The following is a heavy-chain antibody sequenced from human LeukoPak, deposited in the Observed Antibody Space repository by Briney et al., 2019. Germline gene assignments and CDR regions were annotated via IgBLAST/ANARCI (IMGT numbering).Heavy chain of an antibody. J-gene: IGHJ4*02. Sequence: GGSLRLSCAASGFTFSTYWMTWVRQAPGKGLEWVANIKPSGTETYYGDPVKGRFTISRNNAKNLLYLQMSSLRAEDTAVYSYGRFGDEAGIDNWGQGTLVTVSS. D-gene: IGHD3-10*01. CDR2: IKPSGTET. CDR1: GFTFSTYW. V-gene: IGHV3-7*01. CDR3: GRFGDEAGIDN.